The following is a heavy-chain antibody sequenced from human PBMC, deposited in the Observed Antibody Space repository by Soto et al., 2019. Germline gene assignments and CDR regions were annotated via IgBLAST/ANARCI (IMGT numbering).Heavy chain of an antibody. CDR2: IRAYNGDT. CDR1: GYTFSAYD. CDR3: ASSPNFWSGPADY. J-gene: IGHJ4*02. V-gene: IGHV1-18*01. Sequence: GASVKVSCKTSGYTFSAYDIYWVRQAPGQGLEWMGWIRAYNGDTNYAQKFQTRVTMTTDKSTDTAYMDLRSLTSDDTAVYYCASSPNFWSGPADYWGQGTLVTVSS. D-gene: IGHD3-3*01.